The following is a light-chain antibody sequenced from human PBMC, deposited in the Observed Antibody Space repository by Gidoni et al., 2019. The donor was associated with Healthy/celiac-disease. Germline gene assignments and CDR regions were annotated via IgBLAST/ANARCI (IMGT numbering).Light chain of an antibody. Sequence: DIQMTQSPSSLSASVGDRVTITCRASQSISSYLNWYQQKPGKAPKLLIYAASSLQSGVQSRFSGSGAWTDFTLTIISLQPEDFATYYCQQSYSTPPITFXXXTRLEIK. CDR3: QQSYSTPPIT. CDR2: AAS. CDR1: QSISSY. V-gene: IGKV1-39*01. J-gene: IGKJ5*01.